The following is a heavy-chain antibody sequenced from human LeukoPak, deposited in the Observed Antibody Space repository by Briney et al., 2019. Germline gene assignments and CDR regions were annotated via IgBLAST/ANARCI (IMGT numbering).Heavy chain of an antibody. Sequence: GSLRLSCAASGFTFSSYAMIWVRQAPGKGLEWIGSISHSGSTYYNASLKSQVSISIDTSKNQFSLRLTSVTAADTAVYYCARQTGSGLFILPGGQGTLVTVSS. D-gene: IGHD3/OR15-3a*01. CDR2: ISHSGST. CDR1: GFTFSSYA. J-gene: IGHJ4*02. CDR3: ARQTGSGLFILP. V-gene: IGHV4-38-2*01.